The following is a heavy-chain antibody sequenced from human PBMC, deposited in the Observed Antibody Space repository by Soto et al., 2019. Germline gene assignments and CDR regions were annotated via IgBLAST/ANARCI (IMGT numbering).Heavy chain of an antibody. J-gene: IGHJ4*02. CDR3: ARDHHSYYDTSGYYPYLDF. D-gene: IGHD3-22*01. CDR2: IYYTGST. Sequence: SETLSLTCTVSGGSVNTAPYHWSWIRQSPRNGLEWIGNIYYTGSTNYNPSFESRVAISLDTSNNQFSLRLTSLTAADTAVYFCARDHHSYYDTSGYYPYLDFWGQGTLVTVSS. CDR1: GGSVNTAPYH. V-gene: IGHV4-61*01.